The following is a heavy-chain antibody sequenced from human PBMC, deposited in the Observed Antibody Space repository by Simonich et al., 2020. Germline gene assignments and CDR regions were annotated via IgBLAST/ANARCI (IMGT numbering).Heavy chain of an antibody. CDR1: GYSFTSYW. V-gene: IGHV5-51*01. J-gene: IGHJ3*02. CDR3: ARQLNDFDI. CDR2: SHPGDSYT. Sequence: EVQLVQSGAEVKTPGESLQISCKGSGYSFTSYWIGWVRQLPGKGLEWMGISHPGDSYTRYSPSFQGQVTISADKSISTAYLQWSSLKASDTAMYYCARQLNDFDIWGQGTMVTVSS. D-gene: IGHD1-1*01.